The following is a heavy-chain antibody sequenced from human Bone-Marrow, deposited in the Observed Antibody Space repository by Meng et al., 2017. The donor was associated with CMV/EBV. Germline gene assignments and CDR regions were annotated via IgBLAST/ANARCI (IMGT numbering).Heavy chain of an antibody. V-gene: IGHV4-34*01. CDR1: GGSLSGYY. Sequence: SETLSLTCAVYGGSLSGYYWSWIRQPPGKGLEWIGEINHSGSANYNPSLKSRVTISVDTSKNQFSLKVSFVTAADTAVYYCARSLEWLYYYYYGMDVWGQGTTVTVSS. D-gene: IGHD3-3*01. CDR2: INHSGSA. J-gene: IGHJ6*02. CDR3: ARSLEWLYYYYYGMDV.